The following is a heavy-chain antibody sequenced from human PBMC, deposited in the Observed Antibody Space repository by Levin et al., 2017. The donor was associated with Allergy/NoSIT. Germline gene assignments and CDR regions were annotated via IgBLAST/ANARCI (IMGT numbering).Heavy chain of an antibody. Sequence: SETLSLTCAVYGGSFSGYYWSWIRQPPGKGLEWIGEINHSGSTNYTPSLKSRVTISVDTSKNQFSLKLSSVTAADTAVYYCARGLLTGTYYYYYYMDVWGKGTTVTVSS. D-gene: IGHD1-20*01. CDR2: INHSGST. CDR3: ARGLLTGTYYYYYYMDV. CDR1: GGSFSGYY. V-gene: IGHV4-34*01. J-gene: IGHJ6*03.